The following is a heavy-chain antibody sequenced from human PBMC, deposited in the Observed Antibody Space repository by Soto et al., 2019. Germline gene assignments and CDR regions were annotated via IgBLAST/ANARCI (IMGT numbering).Heavy chain of an antibody. J-gene: IGHJ4*02. D-gene: IGHD3-22*01. Sequence: EVQLVESGGGLVKPGGSLRLSCAASGFTFSSYSMNWVSQAPGKGLEWVSSISSSSSYIYYADSVKGRFTISRDNAKNSLYLQMNSLRAEDTAVYYCASSPYYYDSSGYYDYWGQGTLVTVSS. CDR1: GFTFSSYS. CDR2: ISSSSSYI. CDR3: ASSPYYYDSSGYYDY. V-gene: IGHV3-21*01.